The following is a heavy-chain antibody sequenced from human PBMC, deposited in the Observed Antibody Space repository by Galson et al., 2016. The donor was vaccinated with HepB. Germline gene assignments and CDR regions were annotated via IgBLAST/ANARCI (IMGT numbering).Heavy chain of an antibody. CDR3: ARVIGGTLDALDT. J-gene: IGHJ3*02. CDR2: ISHEAITT. V-gene: IGHV3-23*01. CDR1: GFNFNNYA. Sequence: SLRLSCAASGFNFNNYAMSWVRQAPRKGLEWVSAISHEAITTLYADSVKGRFTISRDNSKNTLYLQMNSLRAEDSAVYYCARVIGGTLDALDTWGQGTMVTVSS. D-gene: IGHD2-21*01.